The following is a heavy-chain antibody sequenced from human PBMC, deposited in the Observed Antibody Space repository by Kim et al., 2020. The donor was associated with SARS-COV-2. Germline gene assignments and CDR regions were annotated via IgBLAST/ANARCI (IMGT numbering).Heavy chain of an antibody. Sequence: PSLKSRVTITVDKSKNQFSLYFSSVTAADTAVYYCARGSTSPNYYYGMDVWGQGTTVTVSS. CDR3: ARGSTSPNYYYGMDV. D-gene: IGHD2-2*01. J-gene: IGHJ6*02. V-gene: IGHV4-4*02.